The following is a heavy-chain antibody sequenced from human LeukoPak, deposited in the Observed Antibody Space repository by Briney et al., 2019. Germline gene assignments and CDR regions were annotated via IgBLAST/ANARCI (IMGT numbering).Heavy chain of an antibody. J-gene: IGHJ4*02. V-gene: IGHV4-59*01. Sequence: SETLSLTCTVSGGSISGYYWSWIRQAPGKVLEWIGYVHYNGSPNYNASLKSRVTISVDASKNQFSLKLSSVTAADTAVYYCAREGGHSYGKPFDYWGQGTLVTVSS. D-gene: IGHD5-18*01. CDR3: AREGGHSYGKPFDY. CDR2: VHYNGSP. CDR1: GGSISGYY.